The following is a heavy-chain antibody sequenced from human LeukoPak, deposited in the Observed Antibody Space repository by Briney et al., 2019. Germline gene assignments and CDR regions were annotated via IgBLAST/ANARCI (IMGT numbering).Heavy chain of an antibody. J-gene: IGHJ4*02. CDR3: AKVRGYCTNGVCLKPYFDY. D-gene: IGHD2-8*01. V-gene: IGHV3-23*01. Sequence: GGSLRLSCAASGFTFSSYAMSWVRQAPGKGLEWVSAISGSGGSTYYADSVKGRFTISRDNSKNTLYLQMNSLRAEDTAVYYCAKVRGYCTNGVCLKPYFDYWGQGTLVTVSS. CDR1: GFTFSSYA. CDR2: ISGSGGST.